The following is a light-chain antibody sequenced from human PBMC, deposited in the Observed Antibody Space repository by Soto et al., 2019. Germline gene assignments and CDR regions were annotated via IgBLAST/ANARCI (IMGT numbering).Light chain of an antibody. J-gene: IGLJ1*01. CDR1: SSDVGFYNL. CDR3: SSYTTAFFYV. CDR2: GVT. Sequence: QSALTQPASVSASPGQSITISCTGTSSDVGFYNLVSWYQHRPGKAPKLIIHGVTNRPSGVSSRFSGSKSDYTASLTISGLQAEDEADYYCSSYTTAFFYVFGTGTKVTVL. V-gene: IGLV2-14*02.